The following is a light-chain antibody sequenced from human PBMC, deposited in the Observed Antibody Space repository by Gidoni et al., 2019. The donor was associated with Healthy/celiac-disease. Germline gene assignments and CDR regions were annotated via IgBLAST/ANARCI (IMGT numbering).Light chain of an antibody. CDR2: WAS. Sequence: VLTQSPDSLAVSLGGRATINCKSSQSVLYSSNNKNYLAWYQQKPGQPPKLLIYWASTRESGVPDRFSGSGSGTDFTLTISSLQAEDVAVYYCQQYYSTPLTFGGGTKVEIK. CDR3: QQYYSTPLT. CDR1: QSVLYSSNNKNY. V-gene: IGKV4-1*01. J-gene: IGKJ4*01.